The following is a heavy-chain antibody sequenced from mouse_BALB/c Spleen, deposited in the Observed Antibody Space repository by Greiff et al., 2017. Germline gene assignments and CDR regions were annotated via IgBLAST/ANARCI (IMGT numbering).Heavy chain of an antibody. D-gene: IGHD1-1*01. Sequence: VQLQQSGAELMKPGASVKISCKATGYTFSSYWIEWVKQRPGHGLEWIGEILPGSGSTNYNEKFKGKATFTADTSSNTAYMQLSSLTSEDSAVYYCASATVYYAMDYWGQGTSVTVSS. CDR1: GYTFSSYW. V-gene: IGHV1-9*01. CDR3: ASATVYYAMDY. CDR2: ILPGSGST. J-gene: IGHJ4*01.